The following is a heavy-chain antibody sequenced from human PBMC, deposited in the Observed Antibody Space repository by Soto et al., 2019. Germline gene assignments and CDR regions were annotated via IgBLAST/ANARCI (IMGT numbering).Heavy chain of an antibody. Sequence: ASVKVSCKASGYTFSNFGIIWVRQAPGQGLEWMGWISPYNGNTNYAQMFQGRLTMTTDASTTSAYMELRSLRSDDTAVYYCARPLDYYYYAMDAWGQGTTVTVYS. V-gene: IGHV1-18*01. CDR3: ARPLDYYYYAMDA. CDR1: GYTFSNFG. CDR2: ISPYNGNT. J-gene: IGHJ6*02.